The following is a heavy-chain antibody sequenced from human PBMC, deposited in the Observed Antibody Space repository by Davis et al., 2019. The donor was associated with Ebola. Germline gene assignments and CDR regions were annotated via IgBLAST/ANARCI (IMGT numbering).Heavy chain of an antibody. CDR1: GGSISSSNW. Sequence: SETLSLTCAVSGGSISSSNWWSWVRQPPGKGLEWIGEIYHSGSTYYNPSLKSRVTISVDTSKNQFSLKLSSVTAADTAVYYCARHDSSGWYFWFDYWGQGTLVTVSS. CDR2: IYHSGST. J-gene: IGHJ4*02. CDR3: ARHDSSGWYFWFDY. D-gene: IGHD6-19*01. V-gene: IGHV4-4*02.